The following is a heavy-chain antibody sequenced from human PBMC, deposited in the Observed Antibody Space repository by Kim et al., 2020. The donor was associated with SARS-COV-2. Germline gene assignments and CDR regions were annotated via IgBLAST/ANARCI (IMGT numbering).Heavy chain of an antibody. Sequence: SGPTLVNPTQTLTLTCTFSGFSLSTSGMCVSWIRQPPGKALEWLALIDWDDDKYYSTSLKTRLTISKDTSKNQVVLTMTNMDPVDTATYYCARGLGYCSSTRPFDPWGQGTLVTVSS. J-gene: IGHJ5*02. CDR1: GFSLSTSGMC. CDR3: ARGLGYCSSTRPFDP. CDR2: IDWDDDK. V-gene: IGHV2-70*01. D-gene: IGHD2-2*01.